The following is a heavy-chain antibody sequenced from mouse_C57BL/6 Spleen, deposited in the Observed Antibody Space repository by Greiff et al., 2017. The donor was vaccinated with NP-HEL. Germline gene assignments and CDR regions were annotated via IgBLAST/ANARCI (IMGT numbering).Heavy chain of an antibody. J-gene: IGHJ1*03. D-gene: IGHD1-1*01. CDR2: INPYNGGT. CDR3: ARSHGSSYRYFDV. V-gene: IGHV1-19*01. Sequence: EVQLQQSGPVLVKPGASVKMSCKASGYTFTDYYMNWVKQSHGKSLEWIGGINPYNGGTSYNQKFKGKATLTVDKSSSTAYMELNSLTSEDSAVYYCARSHGSSYRYFDVWGTGTTVTVSS. CDR1: GYTFTDYY.